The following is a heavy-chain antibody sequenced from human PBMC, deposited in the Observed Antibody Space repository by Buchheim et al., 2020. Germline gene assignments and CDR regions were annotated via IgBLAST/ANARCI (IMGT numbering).Heavy chain of an antibody. CDR2: IDWDDDK. Sequence: QVTLKESGPALVKPTQTLTLTCTFSGFSLSTSGMRVSWIRQPPGKALEWLARIDWDDDKFYSTSLKTRVTLYTDTSKNQVVLTMTNMDPVDTATYYCARIGNYYDSSGYWRDYFDYWGQGTL. D-gene: IGHD3-22*01. CDR3: ARIGNYYDSSGYWRDYFDY. CDR1: GFSLSTSGMR. V-gene: IGHV2-70*04. J-gene: IGHJ4*02.